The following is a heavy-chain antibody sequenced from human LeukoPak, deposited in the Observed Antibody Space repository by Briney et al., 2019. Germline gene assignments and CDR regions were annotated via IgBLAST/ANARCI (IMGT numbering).Heavy chain of an antibody. V-gene: IGHV1-18*01. J-gene: IGHJ4*02. D-gene: IGHD3-22*01. CDR2: ISAYNGNT. Sequence: GASVKVSCKASGYTFTSYGISWVRQAPGQGLEWMGWISAYNGNTNYAQKLQGRVTMTTDTSTSTAYMELRSLRSDDKAVYYCARGSYYDSSGSIDYWGQGTLVTVSS. CDR1: GYTFTSYG. CDR3: ARGSYYDSSGSIDY.